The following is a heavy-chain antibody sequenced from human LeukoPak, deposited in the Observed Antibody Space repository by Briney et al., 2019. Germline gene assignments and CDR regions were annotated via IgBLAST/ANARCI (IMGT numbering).Heavy chain of an antibody. V-gene: IGHV3-33*01. CDR1: AFTFRSYG. J-gene: IGHJ4*02. CDR3: ARYNTGTIDY. Sequence: PGRSLRLSCAASAFTFRSYGMHGVRQAPGKGLEWVAIIWYDGSKKYYADSVKGRFSVSRDNSKDTVFLQMDSLRAEDTGVYYCARYNTGTIDYWGQRTLVTVSS. CDR2: IWYDGSKK. D-gene: IGHD1-1*01.